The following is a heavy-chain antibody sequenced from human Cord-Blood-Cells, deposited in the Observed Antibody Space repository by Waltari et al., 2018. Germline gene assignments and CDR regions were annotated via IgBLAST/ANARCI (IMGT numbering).Heavy chain of an antibody. CDR3: ARHDLYGTGYSNGFDY. V-gene: IGHV5-51*01. Sequence: EVQLVQSGAEVKKPGESLKISCKGSGYSFTSYWIGWVRQMPGKGLEWMGVSYPGESDTRDRPSLEGQGNISANKCISTAYRQWSSLKASDTAMYYCARHDLYGTGYSNGFDYWGQGILVTVSS. CDR1: GYSFTSYW. J-gene: IGHJ4*02. CDR2: SYPGESDT. D-gene: IGHD3-9*01.